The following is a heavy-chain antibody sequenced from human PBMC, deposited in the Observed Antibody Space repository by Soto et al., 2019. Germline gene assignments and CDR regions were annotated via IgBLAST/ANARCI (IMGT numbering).Heavy chain of an antibody. J-gene: IGHJ4*02. CDR3: ARAAIELVNAIAYFDY. D-gene: IGHD2-21*01. CDR1: GFSLSTRGVG. CDR2: IYWDDDK. Sequence: QITLKESGPTLVKPTQTLTLTCTFSGFSLSTRGVGVGWIRQPPGKPLEWLALIYWDDDKRYSPSLKSRLTITKDTSKNQVVLTMTIIDPVDTATYYCARAAIELVNAIAYFDYWGQGTLVTVSS. V-gene: IGHV2-5*02.